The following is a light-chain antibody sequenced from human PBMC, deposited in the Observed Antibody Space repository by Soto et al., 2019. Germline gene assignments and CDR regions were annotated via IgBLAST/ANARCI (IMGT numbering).Light chain of an antibody. V-gene: IGLV2-14*01. CDR3: TSYTSSSTLYV. CDR2: EVS. Sequence: QSALTQPASVSGSPGQSITISCTGTSSDDGTYSYVSWYQQHPGKAPKLIIYEVSNRPSGVSYRFSGSKSGSTASLTISGLQAEDDADYYCTSYTSSSTLYVFGTGTKLTVL. CDR1: SSDDGTYSY. J-gene: IGLJ1*01.